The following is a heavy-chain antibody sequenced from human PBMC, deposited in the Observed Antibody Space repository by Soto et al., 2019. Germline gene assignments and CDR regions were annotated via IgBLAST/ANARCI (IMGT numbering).Heavy chain of an antibody. CDR1: GYTFTSYG. CDR3: ARDHGHSRSYYAHHSYFDY. Sequence: GASVKVSCKVSGYTFTSYGISWVRQAPGQGLEWMGWISAYNGNTNYAQKLQGRVTMTTDTSTSTAYMELRSLRSDDTAVYYCARDHGHSRSYYAHHSYFDYWGQGTLVTVSS. D-gene: IGHD1-26*01. CDR2: ISAYNGNT. J-gene: IGHJ4*02. V-gene: IGHV1-18*04.